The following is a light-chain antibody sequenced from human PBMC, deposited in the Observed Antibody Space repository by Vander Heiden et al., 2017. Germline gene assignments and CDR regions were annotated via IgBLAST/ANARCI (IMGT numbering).Light chain of an antibody. J-gene: IGKJ2*01. Sequence: DIQMTQSPSPLSASAGDGVTITCRASQSISIWLAWYQQKPGKAPNLLIYKASSLESGVPSRFSGSGSGTEFTLNISSLQPDDFATYYCQHYNNFPYTFGQGTKLEIK. CDR2: KAS. V-gene: IGKV1-5*03. CDR1: QSISIW. CDR3: QHYNNFPYT.